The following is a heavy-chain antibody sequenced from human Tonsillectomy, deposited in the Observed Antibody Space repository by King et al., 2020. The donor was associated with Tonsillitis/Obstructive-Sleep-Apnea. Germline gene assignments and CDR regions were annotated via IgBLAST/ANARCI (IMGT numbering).Heavy chain of an antibody. CDR3: SYRGDAFDI. J-gene: IGHJ3*02. V-gene: IGHV1-2*02. CDR2: INPNSGGT. D-gene: IGHD4-11*01. Sequence: QLVQSGAEVKKPGASVNVSCKASGYTFTAYYMHWVRQAPGHGPEWMGWINPNSGGTKYAQKFQGRVTMTRDTSTAYLELRRLRSDDTAVYYCSYRGDAFDIWGQGTMVTVSS. CDR1: GYTFTAYY.